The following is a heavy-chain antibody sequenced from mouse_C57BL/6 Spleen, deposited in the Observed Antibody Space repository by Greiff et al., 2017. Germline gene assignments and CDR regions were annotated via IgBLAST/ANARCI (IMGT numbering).Heavy chain of an antibody. CDR2: INPSNGGT. CDR1: GYTFPSYW. J-gene: IGHJ1*03. CDR3: ERLRCGRGDFEG. V-gene: IGHV1-53*01. Sequence: QVQLQQPGTELVKPGASVKLSCKASGYTFPSYWMHWVKQRPGQGLEWIGNINPSNGGTNYNEKFKSQATLTEDKPYMTAYMQLSSLTSEDSAVYYGERLRCGRGDFEGWGTGTTVTVSS.